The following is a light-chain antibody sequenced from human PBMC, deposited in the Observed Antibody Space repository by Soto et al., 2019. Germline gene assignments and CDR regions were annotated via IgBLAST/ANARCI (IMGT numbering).Light chain of an antibody. J-gene: IGLJ2*01. CDR2: DVS. V-gene: IGLV2-14*01. Sequence: QSALTQPASVSGSPGQSITISCTGTSSDVGGYNYVSWYQQHPGRAPKVMIYDVSSRPSGVSNRFSGSKSGNTASLTISGLPAEDEADYYCSSYSSSSTLRLFGGGTKVTVL. CDR1: SSDVGGYNY. CDR3: SSYSSSSTLRL.